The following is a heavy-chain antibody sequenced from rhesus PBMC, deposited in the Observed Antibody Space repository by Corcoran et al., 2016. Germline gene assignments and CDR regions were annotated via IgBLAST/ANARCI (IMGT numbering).Heavy chain of an antibody. Sequence: EVQLAESGGGLVQPGGSLRLSCAASGFTFSSYEMHWVRPAPGKLLGSVSFICGDSSYTHYADSVKGRFTISRDNAKNSLSLQMNSLRADDTAVYYCARLSSGYFDYWGQGVLVTVSS. CDR1: GFTFSSYE. CDR3: ARLSSGYFDY. V-gene: IGHV3S23*01. CDR2: ICGDSSYT. J-gene: IGHJ4*01. D-gene: IGHD2-21*01.